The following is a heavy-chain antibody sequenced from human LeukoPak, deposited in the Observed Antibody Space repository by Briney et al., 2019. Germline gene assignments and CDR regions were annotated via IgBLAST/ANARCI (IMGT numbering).Heavy chain of an antibody. CDR1: GGSVNSYY. Sequence: PSETLSLTRTVSGGSVNSYYWSWIRQSPGKGLEWVGYIYSGGNTNYNPSLESRVTMSVDLSKNQFSLKVTSVTAADTAVYYCARHHDIAAXXNGMD. J-gene: IGHJ6*01. CDR3: ARHHDIAAXXNGMD. D-gene: IGHD1-1*01. CDR2: IYSGGNT. V-gene: IGHV4-59*08.